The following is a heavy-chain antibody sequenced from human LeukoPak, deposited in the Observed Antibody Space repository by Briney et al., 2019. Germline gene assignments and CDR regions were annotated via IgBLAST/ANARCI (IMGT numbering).Heavy chain of an antibody. D-gene: IGHD3-16*01. CDR3: ATVPRWGSYYFDY. Sequence: ASVKVSCKVSGYTLTELSMHWVRQAPGKGLEWMGGFGPEDGETIYAQKFQGRVTMTEDTSTDTAYMELSSLRSEDTAVYYCATVPRWGSYYFDYWGQGTLVTVSS. V-gene: IGHV1-24*01. J-gene: IGHJ4*02. CDR1: GYTLTELS. CDR2: FGPEDGET.